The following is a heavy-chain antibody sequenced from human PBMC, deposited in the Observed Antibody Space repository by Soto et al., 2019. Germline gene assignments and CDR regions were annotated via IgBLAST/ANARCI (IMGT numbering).Heavy chain of an antibody. J-gene: IGHJ5*02. D-gene: IGHD3-3*01. CDR1: GGSISSSSYY. CDR2: IYYSGST. CDR3: AARITIFGVVTIGRWFDP. V-gene: IGHV4-39*01. Sequence: SETLSLTCTVSGGSISSSSYYWGWIRQPPGKGLEWIGSIYYSGSTYYNPSLKSRVTISVDTSKNQFSLKLSSVTAADTAVYYCAARITIFGVVTIGRWFDPWGQGTLVTVSS.